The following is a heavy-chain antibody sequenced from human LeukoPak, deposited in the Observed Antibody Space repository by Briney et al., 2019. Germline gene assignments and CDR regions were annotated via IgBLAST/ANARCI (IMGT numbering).Heavy chain of an antibody. CDR1: GFPFADYG. D-gene: IGHD1-1*01. Sequence: PGGSLTLSCAASGFPFADYGMSWARQAPGKGLEWVSGINWNGGSTGYADSVKGRFTISRDNAKNSLYLQMNSLRAEDTALYYCARDGVRPTGFDYWGQGTLVTVSS. CDR3: ARDGVRPTGFDY. J-gene: IGHJ4*02. V-gene: IGHV3-20*04. CDR2: INWNGGST.